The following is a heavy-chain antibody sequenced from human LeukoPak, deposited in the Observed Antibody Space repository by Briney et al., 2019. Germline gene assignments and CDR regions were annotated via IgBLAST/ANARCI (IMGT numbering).Heavy chain of an antibody. Sequence: GESLKISCKGSGYSFTSYWIGWVRQMPGKGLEWMGIIYPGDSDTRYSPSFQGQVTISADKSISTAYLQWGSLKASDTAMYYCARLPDNNWNYFGNYWGQGTLVIVSS. J-gene: IGHJ4*02. CDR2: IYPGDSDT. V-gene: IGHV5-51*01. CDR1: GYSFTSYW. D-gene: IGHD1-7*01. CDR3: ARLPDNNWNYFGNY.